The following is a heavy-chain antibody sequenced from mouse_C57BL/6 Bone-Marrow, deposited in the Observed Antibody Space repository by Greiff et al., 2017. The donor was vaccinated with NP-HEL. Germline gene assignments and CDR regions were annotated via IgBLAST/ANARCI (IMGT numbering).Heavy chain of an antibody. CDR2: INPNNGGT. V-gene: IGHV1-26*01. J-gene: IGHJ1*03. CDR3: ARLPPYFDV. Sequence: EVQLQQSGPELVKPGASVKISCKASGYTFTDYYMNWVKQSHGKSLEWIGDINPNNGGTSYNQKFKGKATLTVDKSSSTAYMELRSLTSEDSAVYYCARLPPYFDVWGTGTTVTVSS. CDR1: GYTFTDYY.